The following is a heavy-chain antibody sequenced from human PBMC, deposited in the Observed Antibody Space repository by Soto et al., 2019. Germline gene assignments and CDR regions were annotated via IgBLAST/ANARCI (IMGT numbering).Heavy chain of an antibody. CDR1: GGTFSSYA. D-gene: IGHD2-2*01. J-gene: IGHJ4*02. Sequence: QVQLVQSGAEVKKPGSSVKVSCKASGGTFSSYAISWVRQAPGQGREWMGGIIPSFGTANYAQKFQGRVTITADESTSTAYMELSSLRSEDTAVYYCARIGQGYCSSTSCLFDYWGQGTLVTVSS. V-gene: IGHV1-69*01. CDR3: ARIGQGYCSSTSCLFDY. CDR2: IIPSFGTA.